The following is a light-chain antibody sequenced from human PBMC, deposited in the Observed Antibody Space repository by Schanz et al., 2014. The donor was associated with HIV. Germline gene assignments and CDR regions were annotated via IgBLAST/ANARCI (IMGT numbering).Light chain of an antibody. J-gene: IGLJ3*02. CDR3: GTWDSSLSGGSWV. CDR1: NSTSGNNY. Sequence: QSVLTQPPSVSAAPGQKVTISCSGSNSTSGNNYLSWYQQLPGTAPKLLIYDNNRRPSGIPVRFSGSKSGTSATLGITGLQTGDEADYCCGTWDSSLSGGSWVFGGGTKLTVL. CDR2: DNN. V-gene: IGLV1-51*01.